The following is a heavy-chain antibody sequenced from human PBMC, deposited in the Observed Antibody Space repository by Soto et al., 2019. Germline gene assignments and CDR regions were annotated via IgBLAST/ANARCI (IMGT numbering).Heavy chain of an antibody. Sequence: QVQLVQSGAEVKKPGASVKVSCKASGYTFTGYYMHWVRQAPGQGTEWMGWINPNSGGTNYAQKFQGWVTMTRDTSISTAYMELSRLRSDDTAVYYCAREGYDYVWGSYRLGWFDPWGQGTLVTVSS. J-gene: IGHJ5*02. CDR1: GYTFTGYY. D-gene: IGHD3-16*02. CDR2: INPNSGGT. CDR3: AREGYDYVWGSYRLGWFDP. V-gene: IGHV1-2*04.